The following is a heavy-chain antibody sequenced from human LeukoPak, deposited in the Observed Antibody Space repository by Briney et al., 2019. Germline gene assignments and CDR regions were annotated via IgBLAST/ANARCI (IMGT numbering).Heavy chain of an antibody. D-gene: IGHD6-13*01. CDR2: IYYSGST. CDR1: GGSISSSSYY. V-gene: IGHV4-39*01. J-gene: IGHJ4*02. Sequence: SETLSLTCTVSGGSISSSSYYWGWIRQPPGKGLEWIGSIYYSGSTYYNPSLKSRVTISVDTSKNQFSLKLSSVTAADTAVYYCARITTRWQLVHFDYWGQGTLVTVSS. CDR3: ARITTRWQLVHFDY.